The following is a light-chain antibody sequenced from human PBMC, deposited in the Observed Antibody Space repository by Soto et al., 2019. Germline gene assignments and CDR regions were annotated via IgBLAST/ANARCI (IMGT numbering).Light chain of an antibody. CDR1: QNIGVY. V-gene: IGKV1-39*01. Sequence: DLQITQSYPSLSASVGDRVTITCRASQNIGVYLNWYHQQPGKGPKVLIYGASSLQSGVSSRFSGSGSGTDFTLTISSVRPEDLGSFYCQQTFNSPITFGQGARLEI. J-gene: IGKJ5*01. CDR3: QQTFNSPIT. CDR2: GAS.